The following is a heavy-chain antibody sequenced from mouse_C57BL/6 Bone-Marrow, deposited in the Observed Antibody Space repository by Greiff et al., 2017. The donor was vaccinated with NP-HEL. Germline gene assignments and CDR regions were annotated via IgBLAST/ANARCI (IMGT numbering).Heavy chain of an antibody. J-gene: IGHJ3*01. CDR3: ARQDPAWFAY. V-gene: IGHV5-6*01. CDR2: ISSGGSYT. CDR1: GFTFSSYG. Sequence: EVQRVESGGDLVKPGGSLKLSCAASGFTFSSYGMSWVRQTPDKRLEWVATISSGGSYTYYPDSVKGRFTISRDNAKNTLYLQMSSLKSEDTAMYYCARQDPAWFAYWGQGTLVTVSA.